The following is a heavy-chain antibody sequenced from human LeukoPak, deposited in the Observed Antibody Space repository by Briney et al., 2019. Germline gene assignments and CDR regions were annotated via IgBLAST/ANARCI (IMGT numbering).Heavy chain of an antibody. CDR2: ISYDGSNK. Sequence: GGSLRLSCAASGFTFSSYAMHWVRQAPGKGLEWVAVISYDGSNKYYADSVKGRFTISRDNSKNTLYLQMNSLRAEDTAVYYCAKDTRVNYGDYDGHFDYWGQGTLVTVSS. CDR3: AKDTRVNYGDYDGHFDY. CDR1: GFTFSSYA. J-gene: IGHJ4*02. D-gene: IGHD4-17*01. V-gene: IGHV3-30*04.